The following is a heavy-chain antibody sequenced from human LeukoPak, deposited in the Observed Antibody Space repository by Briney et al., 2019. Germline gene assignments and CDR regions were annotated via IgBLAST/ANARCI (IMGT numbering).Heavy chain of an antibody. Sequence: SETLSLTCAVYGGSFSGYYWSWIRQPPGKGLKWIGEINHSGSTNYNPSLKSRVTISVDTSKNQFSLKLSSVTAADTAVYYCATYFYGEYGSYYFDYWGQGTLVTVSS. CDR1: GGSFSGYY. D-gene: IGHD4-17*01. V-gene: IGHV4-34*01. CDR3: ATYFYGEYGSYYFDY. J-gene: IGHJ4*02. CDR2: INHSGST.